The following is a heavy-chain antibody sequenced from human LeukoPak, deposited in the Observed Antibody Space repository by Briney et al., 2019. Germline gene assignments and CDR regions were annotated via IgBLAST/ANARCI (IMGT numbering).Heavy chain of an antibody. CDR1: GFTFGDYA. D-gene: IGHD3-22*01. CDR2: IRSKAYVGTT. CDR3: TRDLVGYYYDSSGYLGGAFDI. V-gene: IGHV3-49*03. Sequence: GGSLRLSCTASGFTFGDYAMSWFRQAPGKGLEWVGFIRSKAYVGTTEYAASVKGRFTISRDDSKSIAYLQMNSLKTEDTAVYYCTRDLVGYYYDSSGYLGGAFDIWGQGTMVTVSS. J-gene: IGHJ3*02.